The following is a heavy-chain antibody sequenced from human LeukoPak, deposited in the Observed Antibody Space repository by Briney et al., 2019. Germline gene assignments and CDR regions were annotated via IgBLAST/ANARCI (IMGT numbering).Heavy chain of an antibody. J-gene: IGHJ6*03. CDR1: GGSINNYY. CDR3: ARYGSSSLRAGYYYYMDV. D-gene: IGHD6-6*01. Sequence: SETLSLTCTVSGGSINNYYWSWIWQPPGKGMEDIGHIYYSGFTNYNPSLKSRVTMSVDTSKNQFSLKLSSVTAADTAVYYCARYGSSSLRAGYYYYMDVWGKGTTVTVSS. V-gene: IGHV4-59*01. CDR2: IYYSGFT.